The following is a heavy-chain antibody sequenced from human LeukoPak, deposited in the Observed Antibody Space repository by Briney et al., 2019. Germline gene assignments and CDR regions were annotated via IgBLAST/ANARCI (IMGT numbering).Heavy chain of an antibody. D-gene: IGHD4-17*01. CDR2: INLNSGGT. CDR1: GYTFTGYY. J-gene: IGHJ4*02. V-gene: IGHV1-2*02. CDR3: ARDRVTTNTPYFDY. Sequence: RASVKASCKASGYTFTGYYMHWVGQAPGQGLKWMGWINLNSGGTNYAQKFQGRVTMTRDTSISTAYMELYRLRSDDTAVYYCARDRVTTNTPYFDYWGQGTLVTVSS.